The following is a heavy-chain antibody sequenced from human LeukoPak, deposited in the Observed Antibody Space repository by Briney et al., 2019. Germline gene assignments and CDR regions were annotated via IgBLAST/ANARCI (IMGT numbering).Heavy chain of an antibody. CDR2: ISYDGSNK. D-gene: IGHD5-12*01. V-gene: IGHV3-30*04. J-gene: IGHJ6*02. Sequence: GGSLRLSCAASGFTFSSYAMHWVRQAPGKGLEWVAVISYDGSNKYYADSVKGRFTISRDNSKNTLYLQMNSLRAEDTAVYYCAREGGGLRLHHYYYGTNVWGQGTTVTVSS. CDR3: AREGGGLRLHHYYYGTNV. CDR1: GFTFSSYA.